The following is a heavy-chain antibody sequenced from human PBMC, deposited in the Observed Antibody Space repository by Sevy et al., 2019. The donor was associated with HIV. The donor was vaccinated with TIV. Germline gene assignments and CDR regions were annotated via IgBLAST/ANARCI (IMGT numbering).Heavy chain of an antibody. CDR1: GFSFDDYT. Sequence: GGSLRLSCAASGFSFDDYTMHWVRQAPGKGLEWVSFISWGGGITDYADSVRGRFTTSRDNDKDSLSLQMNSLRTEDTALYYCAKVGAATAPVVSATPDYYYFYMDVWGKGTTVTVS. D-gene: IGHD2-21*01. CDR2: ISWGGGIT. CDR3: AKVGAATAPVVSATPDYYYFYMDV. J-gene: IGHJ6*03. V-gene: IGHV3-43*01.